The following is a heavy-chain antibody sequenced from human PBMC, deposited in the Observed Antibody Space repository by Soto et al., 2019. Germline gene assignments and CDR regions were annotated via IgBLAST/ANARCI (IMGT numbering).Heavy chain of an antibody. CDR2: LYASDST. J-gene: IGHJ3*01. V-gene: IGHV3-53*01. Sequence: GGFLRLSCAASGFTVSSHYMSWVRQTPGKGLEWVSILYASDSTFYADSVEGRFTISRDNSENTVYLQLNSLRAEDTAVYYCATTVTRLIAFDVWGQGTMVTVSS. CDR3: ATTVTRLIAFDV. CDR1: GFTVSSHY. D-gene: IGHD4-17*01.